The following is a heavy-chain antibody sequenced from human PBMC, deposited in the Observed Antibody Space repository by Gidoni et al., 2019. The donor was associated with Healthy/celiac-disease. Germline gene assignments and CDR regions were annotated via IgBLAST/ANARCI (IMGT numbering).Heavy chain of an antibody. CDR1: GFTFSIYS. J-gene: IGHJ5*02. CDR3: ARVENDFWSVGP. Sequence: EVQLVESGGGLVKLGGSLKPSCATSGFTFSIYSMNWVRKAPWKGLECVSYISSSSSTIYYADSVKGRFTISRDNAKNSLYLQMNSLRDEDTAVYYCARVENDFWSVGPWGQGTLVTVSS. CDR2: ISSSSSTI. D-gene: IGHD3-3*01. V-gene: IGHV3-48*02.